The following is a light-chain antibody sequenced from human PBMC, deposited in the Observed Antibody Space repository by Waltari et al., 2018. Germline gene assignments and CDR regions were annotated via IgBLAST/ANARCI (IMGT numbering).Light chain of an antibody. CDR2: GAS. CDR3: QQYDGVVLT. Sequence: EIVLTQSPGTLSLSPGERATLSCRASQSVSYNFLNWYQQQPGQAPRLLIHGASSRATGIPDRFSCSGSGTDFTLTISRLEPEDFAVYYCQQYDGVVLTFGGGTKVEI. J-gene: IGKJ4*01. CDR1: QSVSYNF. V-gene: IGKV3-20*01.